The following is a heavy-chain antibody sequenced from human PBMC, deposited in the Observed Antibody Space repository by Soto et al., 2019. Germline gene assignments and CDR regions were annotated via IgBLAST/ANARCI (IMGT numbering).Heavy chain of an antibody. CDR3: ARGVQFAPDY. D-gene: IGHD3-3*01. V-gene: IGHV3-30*03. CDR1: GFTFSNYW. Sequence: GGSLRLSCAASGFTFSNYWMSWVRQAPGKGLEWVAVISHDGNKEYYADSVKGRFTVSRDNSKKTVYLQMNSLRAEDTAVYYCARGVQFAPDYWGQGTLVTVSS. CDR2: ISHDGNKE. J-gene: IGHJ4*02.